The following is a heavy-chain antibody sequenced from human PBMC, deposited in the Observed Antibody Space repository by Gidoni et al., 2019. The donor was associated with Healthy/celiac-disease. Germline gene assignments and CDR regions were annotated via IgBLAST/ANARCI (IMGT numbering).Heavy chain of an antibody. CDR3: ARKSPTGLPDNWFDP. CDR1: GGSISSSSYY. V-gene: IGHV4-39*01. J-gene: IGHJ5*02. CDR2: IYYSGST. Sequence: QLQLQESGPGLVKPSETLSLTCTVSGGSISSSSYYWGWIRQPPGKGLEWIGSIYYSGSTYYNPSLKSRVTISVDTSKNQFSLKLSSVTAADTAVYYCARKSPTGLPDNWFDPWGQGTLVTVSS. D-gene: IGHD4-17*01.